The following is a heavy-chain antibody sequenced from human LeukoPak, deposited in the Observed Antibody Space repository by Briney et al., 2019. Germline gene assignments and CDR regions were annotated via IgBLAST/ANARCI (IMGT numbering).Heavy chain of an antibody. CDR2: IYYSGST. D-gene: IGHD3-22*01. CDR3: ARVIEDSSGYSDY. V-gene: IGHV4-61*01. CDR1: GGSINSGSYY. J-gene: IGHJ4*02. Sequence: SQTLSLTCTVSGGSINSGSYYWSWIRQPPGKGLEWIGYIYYSGSTNYNPSLKSRVTISVDTSKNQFSLKLSSVTAADTAVYYCARVIEDSSGYSDYWGQGTLVTVSS.